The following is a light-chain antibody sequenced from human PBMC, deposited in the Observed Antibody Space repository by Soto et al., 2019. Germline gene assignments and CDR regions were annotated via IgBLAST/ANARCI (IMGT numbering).Light chain of an antibody. Sequence: QSVLTQLRSVSESPGQSVTISCTGTSSDVGGYNFVSWYQHHPGKDPKLMIYDVSERPSGVPDRFSGSKSGNTASLTISGLQAENEADYYCCSYAGSYTFVFGTGTKLTVL. J-gene: IGLJ1*01. CDR1: SSDVGGYNF. CDR3: CSYAGSYTFV. CDR2: DVS. V-gene: IGLV2-11*01.